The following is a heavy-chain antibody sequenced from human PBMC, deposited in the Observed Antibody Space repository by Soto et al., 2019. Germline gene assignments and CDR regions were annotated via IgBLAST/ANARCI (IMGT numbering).Heavy chain of an antibody. V-gene: IGHV3-23*01. CDR2: ISGSGGST. CDR3: ATGSAAGTYFDY. Sequence: GGSLRLSCSASGFTFRSYAMNWVRQAPGKGLEWVSAISGSGGSTYYADSVKGRFTSSRDNSQNTLYLEMNSLRAEDTAVYYCATGSAAGTYFDYWGQGTLVTVSS. J-gene: IGHJ4*02. D-gene: IGHD6-13*01. CDR1: GFTFRSYA.